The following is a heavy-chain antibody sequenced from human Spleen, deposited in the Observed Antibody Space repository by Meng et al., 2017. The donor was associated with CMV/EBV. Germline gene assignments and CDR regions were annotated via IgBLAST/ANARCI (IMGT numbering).Heavy chain of an antibody. Sequence: SCKASGYTCINYYMHWVRQAPGQGLEWMGIISPSSGRTTYAKRFQGRVTMTRDTSTSTVYMELSSLRSEDTAVYYCARRDEERYSFDYWGQGTLVTVSS. V-gene: IGHV1-46*01. CDR2: ISPSSGRT. CDR1: GYTCINYY. D-gene: IGHD5-24*01. J-gene: IGHJ4*02. CDR3: ARRDEERYSFDY.